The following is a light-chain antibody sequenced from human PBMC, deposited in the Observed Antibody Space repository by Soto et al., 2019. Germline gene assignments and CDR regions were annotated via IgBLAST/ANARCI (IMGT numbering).Light chain of an antibody. Sequence: QSALTQPPCASGSPGQSVTISCAGTSSDVGGYNFVSWYQQHPGKAPKLMIYEVSERPSGVPDRFSGSKSGNTASLTVSGLQAEDEADYYCSSYAGSNIVVFGGGTKLTV. CDR2: EVS. CDR1: SSDVGGYNF. CDR3: SSYAGSNIVV. V-gene: IGLV2-8*01. J-gene: IGLJ2*01.